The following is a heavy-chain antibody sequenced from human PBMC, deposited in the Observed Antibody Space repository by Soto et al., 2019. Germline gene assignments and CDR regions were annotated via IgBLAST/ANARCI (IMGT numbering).Heavy chain of an antibody. CDR1: GGTFSSYA. Sequence: SVKVSCKASGGTFSSYAISWVRQAPGQGLEWMGGIIPIFGTANYAQKFQGRVTITADESTSTAYMELSSLRSEDTAVYYCARGIYDFWSGYTTYGMDVWGQGTTVTASS. CDR3: ARGIYDFWSGYTTYGMDV. J-gene: IGHJ6*02. CDR2: IIPIFGTA. D-gene: IGHD3-3*01. V-gene: IGHV1-69*13.